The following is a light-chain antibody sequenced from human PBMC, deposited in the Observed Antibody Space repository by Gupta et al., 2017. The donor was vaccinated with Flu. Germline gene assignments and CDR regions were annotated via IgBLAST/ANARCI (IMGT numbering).Light chain of an antibody. CDR2: GAS. CDR1: QSVSSSY. V-gene: IGKV3-20*01. J-gene: IGKJ4*01. Sequence: VLTQSPGTLSLSPGERATLSCRASQSVSSSYLAWYQQKPGQAPRLLIYGASSRATGIPDRFSGSGSGTDFTLTISRLEPEDFAVYYCQQYGSSPLTFGGGTKVEIK. CDR3: QQYGSSPLT.